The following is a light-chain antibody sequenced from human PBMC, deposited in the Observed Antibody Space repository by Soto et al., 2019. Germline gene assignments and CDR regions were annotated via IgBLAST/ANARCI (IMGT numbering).Light chain of an antibody. CDR1: QSISSW. Sequence: DIQMTQSAPAVSASVGDRVTITCRASQSISSWLAWYQQKPGKAPKLLIYDASSLESGVPSRFSGSGSGTDFTLTISSLEPEDFAVYYCQQRSNWPRTFGQGTKVDIK. J-gene: IGKJ1*01. CDR3: QQRSNWPRT. V-gene: IGKV1-5*01. CDR2: DAS.